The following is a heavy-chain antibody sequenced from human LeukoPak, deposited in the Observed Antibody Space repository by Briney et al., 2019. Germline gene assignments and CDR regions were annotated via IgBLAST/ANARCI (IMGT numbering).Heavy chain of an antibody. D-gene: IGHD6-13*01. CDR1: GFTVSINY. CDR3: ARERLMGIAALVGYYYMDV. CDR2: IYSGGST. J-gene: IGHJ6*03. Sequence: GGSLRLSCAASGFTVSINYMSWVRQAPGKGLEWVSVIYSGGSTYYADSVKGRFTISRDNSKNTLYLQMNSLRAEDTAVYYCARERLMGIAALVGYYYMDVWGKGTTVTVSS. V-gene: IGHV3-53*01.